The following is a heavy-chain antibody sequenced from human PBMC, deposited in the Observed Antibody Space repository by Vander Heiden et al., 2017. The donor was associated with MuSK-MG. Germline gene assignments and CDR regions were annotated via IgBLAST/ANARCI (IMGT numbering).Heavy chain of an antibody. D-gene: IGHD1-1*01. CDR1: GYTFTSYA. J-gene: IGHJ6*03. CDR2: INTNTGNP. Sequence: QVQLVQSGSELKKPGASVTVSCKASGYTFTSYAMNWVRQAPGQGLEWMGWINTNTGNPTYAQGFTGRFVFPLDTSVSTAYLQISSLKAEDTAVYYCARVRSGPHSIVSYMDVWGKGTTVTVSS. V-gene: IGHV7-4-1*02. CDR3: ARVRSGPHSIVSYMDV.